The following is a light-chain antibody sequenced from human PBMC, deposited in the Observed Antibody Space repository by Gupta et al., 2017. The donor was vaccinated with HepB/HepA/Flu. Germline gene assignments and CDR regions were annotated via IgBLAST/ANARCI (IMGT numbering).Light chain of an antibody. Sequence: QSVLTQPPSVSAAPGQKVTISCSGSSSNIGNNYVSWYQQLPGTAPKLLMYENNKRPSGIPDRFSGSKSGTSATLGITGLQTGDEADYYCETWDSSLSTAVFGGGTKLTVL. CDR3: ETWDSSLSTAV. J-gene: IGLJ2*01. CDR1: SSNIGNNY. CDR2: ENN. V-gene: IGLV1-51*02.